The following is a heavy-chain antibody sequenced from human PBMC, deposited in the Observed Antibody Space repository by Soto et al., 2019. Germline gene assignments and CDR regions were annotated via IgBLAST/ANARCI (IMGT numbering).Heavy chain of an antibody. J-gene: IGHJ6*02. D-gene: IGHD2-15*01. Sequence: LSCAASGFTFSSYSMNWVRQAPGKGLEWVSSISSSSSYIYYADSVKGRFTISRDNAKNSLYLQMNSLRAEDTAVYYCARDHSARYCSGGSCFDGMDVWGQGTTVTVSS. CDR2: ISSSSSYI. CDR3: ARDHSARYCSGGSCFDGMDV. CDR1: GFTFSSYS. V-gene: IGHV3-21*01.